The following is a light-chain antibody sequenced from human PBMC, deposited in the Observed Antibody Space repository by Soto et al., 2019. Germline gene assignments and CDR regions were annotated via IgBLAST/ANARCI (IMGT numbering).Light chain of an antibody. CDR1: NSNIGNNY. V-gene: IGLV1-51*01. CDR3: GTWDTSLSAGV. Sequence: QSVLTQPPSVSAAPGQKVTISCSGSNSNIGNNYVAWYRQVPGTVLKLLIHDNYKRASGIPARFSASKSGTSATLGITGLQTGDEADYYCGTWDTSLSAGVFGGGT. J-gene: IGLJ2*01. CDR2: DNY.